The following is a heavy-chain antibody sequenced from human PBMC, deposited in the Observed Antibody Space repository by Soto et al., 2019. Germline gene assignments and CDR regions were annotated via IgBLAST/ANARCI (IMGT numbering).Heavy chain of an antibody. CDR1: GFTFSDYY. CDR2: ISSSGSTI. Sequence: GSLRLSCAASGFTFSDYYMSWIRQAPGKGLECVSYISSSGSTIYYADSVKGRFTISRDNAKNSLYLQMNSLRAEDTAVYYCARAFGERLRPNYYYYYGMDVWGQGTTVTVSS. J-gene: IGHJ6*02. V-gene: IGHV3-11*01. D-gene: IGHD3-10*01. CDR3: ARAFGERLRPNYYYYYGMDV.